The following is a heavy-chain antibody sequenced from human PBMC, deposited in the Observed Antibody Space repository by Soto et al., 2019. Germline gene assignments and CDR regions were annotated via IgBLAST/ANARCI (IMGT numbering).Heavy chain of an antibody. CDR2: IYYSGST. V-gene: IGHV4-31*02. Sequence: PSETLSLTSTVSGRSISSRGYYWSWIRQHPGKGLEWIGYIYYSGSTYYNPSLKSRVTISVDTSKNQFSLKLSSVTAADTAVYYCARDMGIGIAPFDIWGQGTMVT. CDR3: ARDMGIGIAPFDI. D-gene: IGHD6-13*01. CDR1: GRSISSRGYY. J-gene: IGHJ3*02.